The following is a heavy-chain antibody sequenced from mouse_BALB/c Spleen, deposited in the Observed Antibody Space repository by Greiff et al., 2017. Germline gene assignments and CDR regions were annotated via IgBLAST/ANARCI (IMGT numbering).Heavy chain of an antibody. D-gene: IGHD2-1*01. V-gene: IGHV5-4*02. Sequence: EVHLVESGGGLVKPGGSLKLSCAASGFTFSDYYMYWVRQTPEKRLEWVATIRDGGSYTYYPDSVKGRFTIARDNAKNNLYLQMSSLKSEDTAMYYCARDRGNYVSYAIDYSGQITSVTISS. J-gene: IGHJ4*01. CDR1: GFTFSDYY. CDR2: IRDGGSYT. CDR3: ARDRGNYVSYAIDY.